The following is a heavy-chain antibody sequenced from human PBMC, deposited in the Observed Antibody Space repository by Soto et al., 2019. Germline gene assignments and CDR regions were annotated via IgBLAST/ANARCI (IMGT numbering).Heavy chain of an antibody. Sequence: PSETLSLTCTVSGGSISSSSYYWGWIRQPPGKGLEWIGSIYYSGSTYYNPSLKSRVTISVDTSKNQFSLKLSSVTAADTAVYYCARHLIAVSPNWFDPWGQGTLVTVSS. CDR1: GGSISSSSYY. V-gene: IGHV4-39*01. CDR3: ARHLIAVSPNWFDP. J-gene: IGHJ5*02. CDR2: IYYSGST. D-gene: IGHD6-19*01.